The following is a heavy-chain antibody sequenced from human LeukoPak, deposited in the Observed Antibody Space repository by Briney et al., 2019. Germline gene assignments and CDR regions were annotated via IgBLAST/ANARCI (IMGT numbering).Heavy chain of an antibody. CDR3: ARDPYSSGWYYFDY. J-gene: IGHJ4*02. CDR1: GYTFTSYG. V-gene: IGHV1-18*04. Sequence: ASVKVSCKASGYTFTSYGISWVRQAPGQGLEWMGWISAYNGNTNYAQKLQGRVTMTTDTSTSTAYMELRSLRSDDTAVYYRARDPYSSGWYYFDYWGQGTLVTVSS. CDR2: ISAYNGNT. D-gene: IGHD6-19*01.